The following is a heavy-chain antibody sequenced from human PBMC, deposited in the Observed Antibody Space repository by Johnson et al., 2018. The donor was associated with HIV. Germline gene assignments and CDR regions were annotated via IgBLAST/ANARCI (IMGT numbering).Heavy chain of an antibody. D-gene: IGHD6-19*01. V-gene: IGHV3-33*08. CDR1: GFAFSNYG. CDR2: IPLDGRNK. J-gene: IGHJ3*02. Sequence: QVQLVESGGGVVQPGNSLRLSCASSGFAFSNYGMHWVRHAPRKGLEWVAGIPLDGRNKYYADSVAGRFTNSRDNSKNTLDLQMNSLRAEDTAVYYCVSSAQWSGWPPGAFDIWGQGTMVTVSS. CDR3: VSSAQWSGWPPGAFDI.